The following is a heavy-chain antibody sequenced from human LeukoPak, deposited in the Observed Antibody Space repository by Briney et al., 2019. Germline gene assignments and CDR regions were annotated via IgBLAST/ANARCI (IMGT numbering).Heavy chain of an antibody. CDR1: GGSISSTNYY. J-gene: IGHJ4*02. Sequence: PSETLSLTCTVSGGSISSTNYYWAWSRQPPGRGLGGSGSIYYTGTTFDNPSLKSRVTLSVDTSKNQFSLRLTSVTAADTAFYYCAREDYSSDWYGHDSSGQGTLVTVSS. CDR2: IYYTGTT. D-gene: IGHD6-13*01. V-gene: IGHV4-39*07. CDR3: AREDYSSDWYGHDS.